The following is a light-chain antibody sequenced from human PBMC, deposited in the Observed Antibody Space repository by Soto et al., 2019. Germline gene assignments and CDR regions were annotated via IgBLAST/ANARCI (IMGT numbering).Light chain of an antibody. CDR2: STD. CDR1: TGTVTSGHY. Sequence: QTVVTQEPSLTVSPGGTVTLTCASSTGTVTSGHYPNWLQQKPGQAPRALIYSTDTRHSWTPARFSGSLLGGKAALTLSGVQPEDEADYYCLLYYGGAVXXXGGXKXTVL. J-gene: IGLJ2*01. CDR3: LLYYGGAVX. V-gene: IGLV7-43*01.